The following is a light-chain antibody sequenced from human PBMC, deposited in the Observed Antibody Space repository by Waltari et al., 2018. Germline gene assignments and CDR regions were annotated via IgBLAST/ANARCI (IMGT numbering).Light chain of an antibody. CDR1: QSVGRS. CDR3: QHYVSLPVT. Sequence: SCRASQSVGRSLAVYQQKPGQPPRLLIYGTSNRATGIPDRVSGGGSETDFSLIISRLEPEDVAVYYCQHYVSLPVTFGQGTKVEIK. J-gene: IGKJ1*01. V-gene: IGKV3-20*01. CDR2: GTS.